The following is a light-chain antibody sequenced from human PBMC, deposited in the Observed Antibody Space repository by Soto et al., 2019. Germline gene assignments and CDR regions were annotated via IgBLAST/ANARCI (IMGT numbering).Light chain of an antibody. CDR1: QTISTW. V-gene: IGKV1-5*01. CDR3: LQDYSYPWT. Sequence: DIQMTQSPSTLSASVVDRVTITCRASQTISTWLAWYQQKPGEAPTLLIYDASSLESGVPSRFSGSASGTDFTLTISSLQPEDFATYYCLQDYSYPWTFGQGTKVDNK. J-gene: IGKJ1*01. CDR2: DAS.